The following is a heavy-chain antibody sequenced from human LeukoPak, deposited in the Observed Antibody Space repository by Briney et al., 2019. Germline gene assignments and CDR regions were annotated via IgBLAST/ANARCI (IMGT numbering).Heavy chain of an antibody. D-gene: IGHD3-22*01. V-gene: IGHV3-21*01. CDR1: GFTFSSYS. Sequence: GGSLRLSCAASGFTFSSYSMNWVRQAPGKGLEWVSSISSSSSYIYYADSVKGRFTISRDNAKNSLYLQMNSLRAVDTAVYYCARGSGSSGYSDYWGQGTLVTVSS. CDR3: ARGSGSSGYSDY. J-gene: IGHJ4*02. CDR2: ISSSSSYI.